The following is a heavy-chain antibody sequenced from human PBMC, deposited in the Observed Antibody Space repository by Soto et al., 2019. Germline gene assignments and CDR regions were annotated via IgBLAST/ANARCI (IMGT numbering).Heavy chain of an antibody. CDR3: ARSRGQQLATYYYYGMDV. CDR2: IIPIFGTA. CDR1: GGTFSSYA. J-gene: IGHJ6*02. V-gene: IGHV1-69*13. Sequence: SVKVSCKASGGTFSSYAISWVRQAPGQGLEWMGGIIPIFGTANYAQKFQGRVTITADESTSTAYMELSSLRSEDTAVYYCARSRGQQLATYYYYGMDVWGQGTTVTVSS. D-gene: IGHD6-13*01.